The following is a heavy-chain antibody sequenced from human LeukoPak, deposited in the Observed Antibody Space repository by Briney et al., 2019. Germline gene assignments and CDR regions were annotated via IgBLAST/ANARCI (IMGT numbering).Heavy chain of an antibody. CDR2: TYYSGST. J-gene: IGHJ5*02. CDR1: GGSISSSSYY. Sequence: SETLSLTCTVSGGSISSSSYYWGWIRQPPGKGLEWIGSTYYSGSTYYNPSLKSRVTISVDTSKNQFSLKLSSVTAADTAVYYCAHTRGYDFWSGYGWFDPWGQGTLVTVSS. CDR3: AHTRGYDFWSGYGWFDP. V-gene: IGHV4-39*01. D-gene: IGHD3-3*01.